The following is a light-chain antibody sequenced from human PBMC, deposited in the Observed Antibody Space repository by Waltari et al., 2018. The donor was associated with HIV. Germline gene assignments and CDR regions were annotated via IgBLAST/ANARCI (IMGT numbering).Light chain of an antibody. Sequence: YELTQPPSVSVSPGQTAAITCSGDAMPTQYSFWYQQRPGQAPVMVIFKDTQRASGIPERFSGSSSGTTVTLTISGVQTEDEADYYCQSVDAGGTQVVFGGGTKL. V-gene: IGLV3-25*03. CDR2: KDT. CDR1: AMPTQY. J-gene: IGLJ2*01. CDR3: QSVDAGGTQVV.